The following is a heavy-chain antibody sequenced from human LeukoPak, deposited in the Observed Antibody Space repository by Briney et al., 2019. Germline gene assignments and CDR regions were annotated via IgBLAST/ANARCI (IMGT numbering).Heavy chain of an antibody. Sequence: PRGSLRLSCAPSGFTFSDYNTSWVCHAPGKGLERVSYISGSGGTVSYADSVKGRFSISRDNATHSLFLHMNSLRAEDTGVYYCTRDRGIALDMWGQGTMVAVSS. CDR3: TRDRGIALDM. J-gene: IGHJ3*02. CDR1: GFTFSDYN. CDR2: ISGSGGTV. V-gene: IGHV3-11*01. D-gene: IGHD1-14*01.